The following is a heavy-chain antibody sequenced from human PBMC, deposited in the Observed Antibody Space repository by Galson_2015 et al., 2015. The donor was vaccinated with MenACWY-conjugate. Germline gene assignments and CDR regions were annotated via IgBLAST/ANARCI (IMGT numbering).Heavy chain of an antibody. CDR3: AKAQSIREYVKYNYYDP. CDR1: GFTFSNYA. CDR2: LSGSGDKT. Sequence: SLRLSCAASGFTFSNYAMGWVRQASGKGLEWVSGLSGSGDKTFYEESVKGRFTISRDNSKNTLHLQMSSLRAEDTAVYYCAKAQSIREYVKYNYYDPWGQRALVTVSS. D-gene: IGHD3-10*01. V-gene: IGHV3-23*01. J-gene: IGHJ5*02.